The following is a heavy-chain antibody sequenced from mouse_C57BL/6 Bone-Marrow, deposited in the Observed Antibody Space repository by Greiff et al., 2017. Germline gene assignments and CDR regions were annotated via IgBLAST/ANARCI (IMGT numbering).Heavy chain of an antibody. CDR3: ARLYYYGSPPWFAY. J-gene: IGHJ3*01. CDR1: GFSLSTFGMG. V-gene: IGHV8-8*01. D-gene: IGHD1-1*01. Sequence: QVTLKVCGPGILQPSQTLSLTCSFSGFSLSTFGMGVGWIRQPSGKGLEWLAHIWWDDDKYYNPALKSRLTISKDTSKNQVFLKIANVDTADTATYYCARLYYYGSPPWFAYWGQGTLVTVSA. CDR2: IWWDDDK.